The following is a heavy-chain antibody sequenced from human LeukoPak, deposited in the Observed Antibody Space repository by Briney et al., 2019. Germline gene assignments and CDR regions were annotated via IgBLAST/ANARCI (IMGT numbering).Heavy chain of an antibody. Sequence: MASETLSLTCTVSGDSISSGDYYWSWIRQPAGKGLEWIGRISSSGSTNYNPSLKSRVTISVDTSKNQFSLKPSSVTAADTAVYFCARGPYSYDSSGAFDIWGQGTMVTVSS. CDR3: ARGPYSYDSSGAFDI. CDR1: GDSISSGDYY. CDR2: ISSSGST. D-gene: IGHD3-22*01. V-gene: IGHV4-61*02. J-gene: IGHJ3*02.